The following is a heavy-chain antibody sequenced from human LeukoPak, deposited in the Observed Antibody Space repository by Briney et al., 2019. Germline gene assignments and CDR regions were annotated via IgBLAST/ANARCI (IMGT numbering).Heavy chain of an antibody. CDR1: GYSFTTYW. CDR3: ARRDWNGQYYFDF. D-gene: IGHD1-1*01. Sequence: GESLKISCKGSGYSFTTYWIAWVRQMPGKSLECMEIIYPADSDTRYSPSFQGQVTISADKSITTAYLQWSSLKASDTAIYYCARRDWNGQYYFDFWGQGTLVTVSS. J-gene: IGHJ4*02. V-gene: IGHV5-51*01. CDR2: IYPADSDT.